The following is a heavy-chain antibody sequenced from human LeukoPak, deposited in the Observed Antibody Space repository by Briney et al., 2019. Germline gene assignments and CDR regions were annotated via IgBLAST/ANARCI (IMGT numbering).Heavy chain of an antibody. V-gene: IGHV3-74*01. CDR3: ARVMHCSSWYFSSPCAFDI. D-gene: IGHD6-13*01. CDR2: INSDGSST. J-gene: IGHJ3*02. Sequence: GGSLRLSCAASGFTFSSYWMHWVRQAPGKGLVWVSRINSDGSSTSYADSVKGRFTISRDNAKNTLYLQMNSLRAEDTAVYYCARVMHCSSWYFSSPCAFDIWGQGTMVAVSS. CDR1: GFTFSSYW.